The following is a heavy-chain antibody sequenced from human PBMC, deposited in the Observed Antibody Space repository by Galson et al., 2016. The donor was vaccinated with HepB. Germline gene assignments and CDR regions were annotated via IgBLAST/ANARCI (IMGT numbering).Heavy chain of an antibody. D-gene: IGHD1-26*01. Sequence: SVKVSCKASGYTFSTFDIHWVRQAPGQGLEWMGWINPNSDNRGYAQKFQGRVTMTRDISISTAYIEVNSLTSEDTAVYYCPRAAGADKFDLWGQETLVTVS. CDR1: GYTFSTFD. CDR3: PRAAGADKFDL. CDR2: INPNSDNR. V-gene: IGHV1-8*01. J-gene: IGHJ5*02.